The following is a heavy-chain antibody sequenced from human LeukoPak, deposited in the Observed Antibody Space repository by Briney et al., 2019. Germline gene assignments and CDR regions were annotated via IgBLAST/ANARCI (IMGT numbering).Heavy chain of an antibody. V-gene: IGHV3-48*02. Sequence: GGSLRLSCEASKFTFSLYNMNWVRQAPGKWLEWVSYISSSSTTIYYADSVKGRFTISRDNAKSSLFLQMNSLRDEDTAVYFCARDRSAGYVSYFDSCGQGTLVTVSS. CDR3: ARDRSAGYVSYFDS. J-gene: IGHJ4*02. CDR1: KFTFSLYN. D-gene: IGHD3-9*01. CDR2: ISSSSTTI.